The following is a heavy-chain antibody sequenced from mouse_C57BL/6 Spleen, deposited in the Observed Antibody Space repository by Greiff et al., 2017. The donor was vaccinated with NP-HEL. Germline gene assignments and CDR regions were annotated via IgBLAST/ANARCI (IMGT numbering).Heavy chain of an antibody. V-gene: IGHV5-9*01. CDR3: ASHYGSSSYYYAMDY. CDR2: ISGGGGNT. J-gene: IGHJ4*01. CDR1: GFTFSSYT. Sequence: EVMLVESGGGLVKPGGSLKLSCAASGFTFSSYTMSWVRQTPEKRLEWVATISGGGGNTYYPDSVKGRFTISRDNAKNTLYLQMSSLRSEDTALYYCASHYGSSSYYYAMDYWGQGTSVTVSS. D-gene: IGHD1-1*01.